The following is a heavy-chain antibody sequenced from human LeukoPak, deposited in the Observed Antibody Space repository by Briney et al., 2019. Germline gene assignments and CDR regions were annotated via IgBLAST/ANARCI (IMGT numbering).Heavy chain of an antibody. J-gene: IGHJ3*02. V-gene: IGHV3-33*06. CDR1: GFTFSSYG. D-gene: IGHD6-19*01. CDR2: IWYDGSNK. CDR3: AKDISGWYGSFAFDI. Sequence: PGRSLRLSCAAAGFTFSSYGMHWVRPAPGKGLEWVAVIWYDGSNKYYADSVKGRFTISRDNSKNTLYLQMNSLRAEDTAVYYCAKDISGWYGSFAFDIWGQGTMVTVSS.